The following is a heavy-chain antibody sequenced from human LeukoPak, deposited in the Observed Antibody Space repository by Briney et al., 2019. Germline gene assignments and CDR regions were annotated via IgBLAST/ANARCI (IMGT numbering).Heavy chain of an antibody. V-gene: IGHV3-7*01. D-gene: IGHD2-2*01. CDR2: IKPEGGEK. CDR1: GLTFTDFW. Sequence: PGGSLRLSCAASGLTFTDFWMNWVRQAPGRGLEWVANIKPEGGEKYYVDSVKGRFAISRDNAKNEVYLEMNSLRAEDTGVYYCSGRDSSRSPRAYWGQGTLVSVSS. CDR3: SGRDSSRSPRAY. J-gene: IGHJ4*02.